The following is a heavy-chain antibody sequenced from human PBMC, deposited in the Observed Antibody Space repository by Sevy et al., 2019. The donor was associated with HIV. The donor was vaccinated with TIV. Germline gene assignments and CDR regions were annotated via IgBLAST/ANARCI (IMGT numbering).Heavy chain of an antibody. J-gene: IGHJ4*02. D-gene: IGHD1-1*01. CDR3: ASGTGSTGYFDY. Sequence: SETLSLTYAVYGGSFSGYYWSWIRQPPGKGLEWIGEINHSGSTNYNPSLKSRVTISLDTSKNQFSLKLSSVTAADTAVYFCASGTGSTGYFDYWGQGTLVTVSS. CDR1: GGSFSGYY. V-gene: IGHV4-34*01. CDR2: INHSGST.